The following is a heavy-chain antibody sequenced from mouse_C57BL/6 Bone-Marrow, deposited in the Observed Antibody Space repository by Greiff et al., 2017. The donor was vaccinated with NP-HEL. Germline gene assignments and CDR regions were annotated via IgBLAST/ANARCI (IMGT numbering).Heavy chain of an antibody. V-gene: IGHV1-18*01. CDR3: ARWEEAWFAY. CDR1: GYTFTDYN. CDR2: LHPNNGGT. Sequence: VQLKESGPELVKPGASVKIPCKASGYTFTDYNMAWVKQSHGKSLEWLGDLHPNNGGTIYNQKFKGKATLTVDKSSSTAYMELRSLTSEDTAVYYCARWEEAWFAYWGQGTLVTVSA. D-gene: IGHD4-1*01. J-gene: IGHJ3*01.